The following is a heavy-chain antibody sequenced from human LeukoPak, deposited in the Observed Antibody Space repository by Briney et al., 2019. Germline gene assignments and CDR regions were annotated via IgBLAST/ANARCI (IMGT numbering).Heavy chain of an antibody. CDR1: GFTVSSNY. D-gene: IGHD3-22*01. CDR3: ARDVTYYYDSSGYYHDY. CDR2: IYYSGST. J-gene: IGHJ4*02. V-gene: IGHV4-39*07. Sequence: GSLRLSCAASGFTVSSNYMSWVRQAPGKGLEWIGSIYYSGSTYYNPSLKSRVTISVDTSKNQFSLKLSSVTAADTAVYYCARDVTYYYDSSGYYHDYWGQGTLVTVSS.